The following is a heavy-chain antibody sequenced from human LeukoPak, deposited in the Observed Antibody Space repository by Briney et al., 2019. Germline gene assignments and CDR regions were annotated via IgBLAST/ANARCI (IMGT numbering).Heavy chain of an antibody. CDR1: GFTFTTYD. J-gene: IGHJ6*04. CDR2: ISRDSAYM. V-gene: IGHV3-21*01. D-gene: IGHD6-6*01. Sequence: GGSLRLSCAACGFTFTTYDMNWVRQAPGKGLEWVSYISRDSAYMYLADSVKGRFTISRDNAKNSLYLQMNSLRGEDTAVYYCAGDDATTARASGMDVWGKGTTVTVSS. CDR3: AGDDATTARASGMDV.